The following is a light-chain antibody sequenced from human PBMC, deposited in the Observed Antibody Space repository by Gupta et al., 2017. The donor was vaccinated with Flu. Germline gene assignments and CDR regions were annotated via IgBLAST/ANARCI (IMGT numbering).Light chain of an antibody. CDR2: KDT. CDR1: TLSTQY. Sequence: SYELTQPPSVSVSPGQTATITCSGNTLSTQYTYWYQQKPGQAPLLVIFKDTGRPSGIPERFSGSNSGTTVTLTISGVQAEDEAAYYCQSADNSGTYVVFGGGTKLTVL. J-gene: IGLJ3*02. CDR3: QSADNSGTYVV. V-gene: IGLV3-25*03.